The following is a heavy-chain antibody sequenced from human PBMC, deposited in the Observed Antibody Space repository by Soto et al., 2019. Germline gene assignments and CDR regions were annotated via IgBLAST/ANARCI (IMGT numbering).Heavy chain of an antibody. CDR1: GYTFTTSY. V-gene: IGHV1-46*03. CDR2: INLSGGSA. CDR3: ARAADGYQDF. Sequence: ASGKVSCKASGYTFTTSYMHWVRQAPGQGLEWMGIINLSGGSATYAQKFQGRLTMTRDTSTSTVYLDLSSLSSEDTAVYYCARAADGYQDFWGQGTLVTVSS. D-gene: IGHD6-25*01. J-gene: IGHJ4*02.